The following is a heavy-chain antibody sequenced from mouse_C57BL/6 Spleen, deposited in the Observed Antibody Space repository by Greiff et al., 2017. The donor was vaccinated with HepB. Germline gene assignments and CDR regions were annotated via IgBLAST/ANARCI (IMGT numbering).Heavy chain of an antibody. J-gene: IGHJ2*01. CDR1: GYTFTDYE. V-gene: IGHV1-15*01. CDR3: TRSVTPFDY. D-gene: IGHD2-12*01. CDR2: IDPETGGT. Sequence: QVQLKQSGAELVRPGASVTLSCKASGYTFTDYEMHWVKQTPVHGLEWIGAIDPETGGTAYNQKFKGKAILTADKSSSTAYMELRSLTSEDSAVYYCTRSVTPFDYWGQGTTLTVSS.